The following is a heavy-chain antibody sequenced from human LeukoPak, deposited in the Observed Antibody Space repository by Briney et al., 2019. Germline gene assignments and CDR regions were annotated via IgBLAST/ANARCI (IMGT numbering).Heavy chain of an antibody. CDR1: GGTFSSYG. D-gene: IGHD3-22*01. J-gene: IGHJ1*01. CDR3: ARVQYYYDSSGLVLGYFQH. Sequence: ASVKVSCKASGGTFSSYGISWVRQAPGQGLEWMGWISAYNGNTNYAQKLQGRVTMTTDTSTSTAYMELRSLRSDDTAVYYCARVQYYYDSSGLVLGYFQHWGQGTLVTVSS. CDR2: ISAYNGNT. V-gene: IGHV1-18*01.